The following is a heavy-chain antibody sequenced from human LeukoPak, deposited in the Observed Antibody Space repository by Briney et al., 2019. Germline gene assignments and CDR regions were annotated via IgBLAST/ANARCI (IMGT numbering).Heavy chain of an antibody. J-gene: IGHJ5*02. CDR3: ARGSTRDKFDP. V-gene: IGHV4-59*01. CDR1: GGSISSYY. D-gene: IGHD2-15*01. Sequence: SETLSLTCTVSGGSISSYYWSWIRQPPGKGLEWIGYIYYSGSTNYNPSLKSRVTISVDTSKNQFSLKLNSVTAADTAVYYCARGSTRDKFDPWGQGTLVTVSS. CDR2: IYYSGST.